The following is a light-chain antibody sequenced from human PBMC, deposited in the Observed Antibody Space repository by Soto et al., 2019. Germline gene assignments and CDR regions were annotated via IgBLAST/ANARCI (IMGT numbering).Light chain of an antibody. CDR2: DTS. J-gene: IGLJ2*01. Sequence: QAVVTQEPSLTVSPGGTVTLTCGSNTGAVTSGHYPYWFQQKPGQAPRTLIYDTSNNHSWTPARFSGSLLGGKAALTLAGAQPEDEAEYYCLLSYSGARIFGGGTKVTVL. V-gene: IGLV7-46*01. CDR1: TGAVTSGHY. CDR3: LLSYSGARI.